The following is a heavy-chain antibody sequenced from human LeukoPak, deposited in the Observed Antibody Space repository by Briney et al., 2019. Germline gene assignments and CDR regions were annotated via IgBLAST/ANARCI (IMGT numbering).Heavy chain of an antibody. V-gene: IGHV1-3*01. D-gene: IGHD3-9*01. CDR2: INAGNGNT. J-gene: IGHJ4*02. CDR3: ARRYDILTGSDY. Sequence: ASVKVSCKASGYTFTNSAIHWVRQAPGQRLEWMGWINAGNGNTKYSQKFQGRVTITRDTSASTAYMELSSLRSEDTAVYYCARRYDILTGSDYWGQGILVTVSS. CDR1: GYTFTNSA.